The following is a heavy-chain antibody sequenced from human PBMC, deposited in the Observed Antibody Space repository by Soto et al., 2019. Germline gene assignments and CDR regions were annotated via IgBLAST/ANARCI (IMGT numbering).Heavy chain of an antibody. J-gene: IGHJ6*04. Sequence: QAPLVQSGSEVKRPGASVKVSCKASGYSFSSYGIVWVRQAPGQGLEWMGWIRPSNGDTKSAQTLQGRVNLTTDTSASTAYIERRSLIDDDTDVDYCSRTAEDHYVYEKGDWGKGPTVTVSA. CDR1: GYSFSSYG. CDR2: IRPSNGDT. CDR3: SRTAEDHYVYEKGD. V-gene: IGHV1-18*01. D-gene: IGHD3-16*01.